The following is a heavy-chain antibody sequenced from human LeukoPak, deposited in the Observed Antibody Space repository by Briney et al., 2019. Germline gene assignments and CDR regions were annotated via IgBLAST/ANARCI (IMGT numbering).Heavy chain of an antibody. Sequence: ASVKLSCKASGYTFTSYGISWVRQAPGQGLEWMGRINPNSGATNYAQTFQGRVTMPRDTSISTAYMELSRLRSDDTAVYYCARDGVRVDYWGQGTLVTVSS. CDR1: GYTFTSYG. J-gene: IGHJ4*02. CDR3: ARDGVRVDY. CDR2: INPNSGAT. D-gene: IGHD3-10*01. V-gene: IGHV1-2*06.